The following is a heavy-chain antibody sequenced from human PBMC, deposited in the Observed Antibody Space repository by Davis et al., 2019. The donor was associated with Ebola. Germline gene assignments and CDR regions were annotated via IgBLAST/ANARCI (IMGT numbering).Heavy chain of an antibody. CDR1: GFTFSDHY. J-gene: IGHJ4*02. CDR2: SRNKANSYST. CDR3: ARTVPHSDFWSGLWDH. Sequence: PGGSLRLSCAASGFTFSDHYMDWVRQAPGKGLEWVGRSRNKANSYSTDYAASVKGRFTISRDDSKNSLFLQMNSLRTEDTAVYYCARTVPHSDFWSGLWDHWGQGTLVSVSS. D-gene: IGHD3-3*01. V-gene: IGHV3-72*01.